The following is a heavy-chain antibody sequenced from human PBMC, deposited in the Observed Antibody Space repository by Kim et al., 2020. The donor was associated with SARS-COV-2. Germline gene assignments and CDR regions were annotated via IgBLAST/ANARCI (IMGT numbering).Heavy chain of an antibody. D-gene: IGHD3-10*01. J-gene: IGHJ6*02. CDR2: IYHSGST. CDR3: ATSGGTGITMVRGVIINPLKYYYYYYGMDV. CDR1: GGSISSSNW. Sequence: SETLSLTCAVSGGSISSSNWWSWVRQPPGKGLEWIGEIYHSGSTNYNPSLKSRVTISVDKSKNQFSLKLSSVTAADTAVYYCATSGGTGITMVRGVIINPLKYYYYYYGMDVWGQGTTVTVSS. V-gene: IGHV4-4*02.